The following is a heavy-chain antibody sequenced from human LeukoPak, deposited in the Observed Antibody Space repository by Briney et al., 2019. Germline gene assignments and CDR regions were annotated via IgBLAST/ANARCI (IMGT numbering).Heavy chain of an antibody. CDR2: IYYSGST. Sequence: SETLSLTCTVSGGSISSYYWSWIRQPPGKGLEWIGYIYYSGSTNYNPSLKSRVTISVDTSKNQFSLKLSSVTAADTAVYYCARADFWSGYYNLFYSGTDSWYYYYMDVWGKGTTVTVSS. J-gene: IGHJ6*03. CDR1: GGSISSYY. D-gene: IGHD3-3*01. V-gene: IGHV4-59*01. CDR3: ARADFWSGYYNLFYSGTDSWYYYYMDV.